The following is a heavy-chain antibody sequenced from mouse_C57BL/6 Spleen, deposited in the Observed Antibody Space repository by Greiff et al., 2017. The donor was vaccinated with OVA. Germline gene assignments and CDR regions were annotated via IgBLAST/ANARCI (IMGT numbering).Heavy chain of an antibody. CDR2: IYPGDGDT. CDR3: AIDYYGSSSYYFGY. Sequence: QVQLQQSGAELVKPGASVKISCKASGYAFSSYWMNWVKQRPGKGLEWIGQIYPGDGDTNYNGKFKGKATLTADKSSSTAYMQLSSLTSEDSAVYFCAIDYYGSSSYYFGYWGQGTTLTVSS. V-gene: IGHV1-80*01. D-gene: IGHD1-1*01. CDR1: GYAFSSYW. J-gene: IGHJ2*01.